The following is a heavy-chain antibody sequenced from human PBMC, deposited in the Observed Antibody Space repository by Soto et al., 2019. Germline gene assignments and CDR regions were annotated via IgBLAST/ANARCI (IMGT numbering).Heavy chain of an antibody. D-gene: IGHD2-15*01. CDR2: IYYSGRT. Sequence: SETLSLTCTVSGGSISSSSYYWGWIRQPPGKGLEWIGSIYYSGRTYYNPSLKSRVTISVDTSKNQFSLKLSSVTAADTAVYYCARVGAYCSGGSCYGAAFDIWGQGTMVTVSS. CDR3: ARVGAYCSGGSCYGAAFDI. J-gene: IGHJ3*02. CDR1: GGSISSSSYY. V-gene: IGHV4-39*07.